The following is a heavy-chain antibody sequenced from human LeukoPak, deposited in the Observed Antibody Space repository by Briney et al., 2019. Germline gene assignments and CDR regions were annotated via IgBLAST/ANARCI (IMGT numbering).Heavy chain of an antibody. D-gene: IGHD2-2*01. Sequence: PGGSLRLSCSASGFTVSRYGMHWVRQTPGKGPEWVANMWAVKWSDGNDKFYADSVKGRLQMNSLRPEDTAIYYCARARDAYIHGLEHWDRGTLVTVSP. CDR1: GFTVSRYG. CDR3: ARARDAYIHGLEH. CDR2: KWSDGNDK. V-gene: IGHV3-33*01. J-gene: IGHJ4*02.